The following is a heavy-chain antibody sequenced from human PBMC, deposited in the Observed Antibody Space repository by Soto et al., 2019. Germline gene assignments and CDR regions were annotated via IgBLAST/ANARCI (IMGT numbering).Heavy chain of an antibody. D-gene: IGHD3-10*01. CDR2: IYWDDVQ. V-gene: IGHV2-5*02. J-gene: IGHJ5*02. CDR3: AHSPPNMVRGVIKMNWFDP. Sequence: SGPTLVNPTQTLTLTCTISGFSLSTSGVGVGWIRQPPGKSLEWLALIYWDDVQRYSPSLKTRLTITKDTSRSQVVLTMTNMDPVGTATYYCAHSPPNMVRGVIKMNWFDPWGQGTLVTVSS. CDR1: GFSLSTSGVG.